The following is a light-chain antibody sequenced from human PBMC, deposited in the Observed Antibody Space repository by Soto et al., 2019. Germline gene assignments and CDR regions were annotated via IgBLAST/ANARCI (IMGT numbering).Light chain of an antibody. CDR2: DVS. V-gene: IGLV2-14*03. CDR1: SSDVGYYNY. J-gene: IGLJ2*01. Sequence: QSALTQPASVSGSPGQSITISCTGTSSDVGYYNYVSWYQHHPGKAPILIIYDVSNRPSGVANRFSGSKSGNTASLTISGLQAEDESDYYCSSYTSKSTVVFGGGTKLTVL. CDR3: SSYTSKSTVV.